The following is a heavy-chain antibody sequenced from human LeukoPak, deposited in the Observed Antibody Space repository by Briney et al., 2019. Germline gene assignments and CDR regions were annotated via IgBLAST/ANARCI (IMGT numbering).Heavy chain of an antibody. D-gene: IGHD3-22*01. V-gene: IGHV3-30*19. CDR3: ASLVSYYYYDSGLYYPVY. J-gene: IGHJ4*02. Sequence: GGSLRLSCAASGFTFSSYGMHWVRQAPGKGLEWVALISFDGSSKYYSDSVKGRFTISRDNSKNTLYLQMNSLRAADTAMYYCASLVSYYYYDSGLYYPVYWGQGALVTVSS. CDR2: ISFDGSSK. CDR1: GFTFSSYG.